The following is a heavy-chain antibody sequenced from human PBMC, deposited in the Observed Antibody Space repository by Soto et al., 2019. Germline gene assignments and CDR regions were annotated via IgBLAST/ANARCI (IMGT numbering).Heavy chain of an antibody. J-gene: IGHJ4*02. V-gene: IGHV3-7*03. CDR3: AGWGGHDYNY. D-gene: IGHD4-4*01. CDR1: GFTFTDFY. Sequence: EVQLVQSGGGLVQPGGSLRLSCVGSGFTFTDFYMNWVRQAPGKGLEWVSNIRTDGSETNYVESVKGRFTTSRDNAKNSLFMPMNSLSADDTAVYYCAGWGGHDYNYWGPGILVTVSS. CDR2: IRTDGSET.